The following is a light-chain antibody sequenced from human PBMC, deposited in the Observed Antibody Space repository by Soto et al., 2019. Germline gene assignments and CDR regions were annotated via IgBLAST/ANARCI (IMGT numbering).Light chain of an antibody. V-gene: IGKV1-5*03. Sequence: SVGNRVTNTCRASQTISSWLAWYQQKPGKAPKLLIYKASSLESGVPSRFSGSGSGTEFTLTISSLQPDDFATYYCQQYNSYWTFGQGSMVDVK. CDR1: QTISSW. J-gene: IGKJ1*01. CDR3: QQYNSYWT. CDR2: KAS.